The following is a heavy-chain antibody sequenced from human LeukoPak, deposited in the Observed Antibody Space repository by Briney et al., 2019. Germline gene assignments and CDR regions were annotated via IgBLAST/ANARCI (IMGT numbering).Heavy chain of an antibody. CDR2: IGAGGGT. J-gene: IGHJ4*02. D-gene: IGHD3-10*01. CDR1: GFTFSTYA. Sequence: GGSLRLSCAASGFTFSTYAMSWVRQAPGKGLEWVSSIGAGGGTYYADSVKGRFTISRDNAKNSLYLQMNSLRAEDTAVYYCARSAGDFDYWGQGTLVTVSS. CDR3: ARSAGDFDY. V-gene: IGHV3-23*01.